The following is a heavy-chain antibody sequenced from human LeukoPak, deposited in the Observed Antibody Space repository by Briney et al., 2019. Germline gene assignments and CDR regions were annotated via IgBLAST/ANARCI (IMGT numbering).Heavy chain of an antibody. CDR2: IYYSGST. Sequence: SETLSLTCTVSGGSISSYYWSWIRQPPGKGLEWIGYIYYSGSTNYNPSLKSRVTISVDTSKNQFSLKLSSVTAADTAVYYCAREETVSHYFDYWGQGTLVTVSS. CDR1: GGSISSYY. V-gene: IGHV4-59*01. D-gene: IGHD1-14*01. CDR3: AREETVSHYFDY. J-gene: IGHJ4*02.